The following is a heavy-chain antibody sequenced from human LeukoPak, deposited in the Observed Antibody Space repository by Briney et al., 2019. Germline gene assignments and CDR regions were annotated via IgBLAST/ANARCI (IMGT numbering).Heavy chain of an antibody. CDR3: ARHEYCSGGSCYASFDY. D-gene: IGHD2-15*01. CDR2: IYHSGST. Sequence: PSETLSLTCAVSGYSISSGYYWGWIRQPPGKGLEWIGSIYHSGSTYYNPSLKRRVTISVDTSKNQFSLKLSSVTAADTAVYYCARHEYCSGGSCYASFDYWGQGTLVTVSS. CDR1: GYSISSGYY. V-gene: IGHV4-38-2*01. J-gene: IGHJ4*02.